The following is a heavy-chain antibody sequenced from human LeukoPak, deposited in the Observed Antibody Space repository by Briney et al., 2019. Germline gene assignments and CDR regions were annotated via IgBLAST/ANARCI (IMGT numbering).Heavy chain of an antibody. V-gene: IGHV1-2*02. CDR3: ARITGTTGVPDYFDY. CDR1: GYTFTGYY. J-gene: IGHJ4*02. Sequence: ASVKVSCKASGYTFTGYYMHWVRQAPGQGLEWMGWINPNSGGTNYAQKFQGRVTMTRDTSISTAYMELSRLRSDDTAVYYCARITGTTGVPDYFDYWGQGTLVTVSS. D-gene: IGHD1-7*01. CDR2: INPNSGGT.